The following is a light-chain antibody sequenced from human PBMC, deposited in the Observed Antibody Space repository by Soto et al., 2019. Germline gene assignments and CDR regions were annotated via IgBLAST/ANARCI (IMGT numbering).Light chain of an antibody. CDR3: QSYDSSANWV. Sequence: QSALTQPPSVSGAPGQRVTISCTRSNSDIGADYDVHWYQQPPGTAPKLLIYANTKRPSGVPDRFSGSKSGTSASLAITGLQVEDEADYYCQSYDSSANWVFGGGTKLTVL. CDR2: ANT. CDR1: NSDIGADYD. J-gene: IGLJ3*02. V-gene: IGLV1-40*01.